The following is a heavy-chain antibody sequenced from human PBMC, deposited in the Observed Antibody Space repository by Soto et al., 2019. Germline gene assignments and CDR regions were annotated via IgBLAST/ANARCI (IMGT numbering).Heavy chain of an antibody. Sequence: GASVMVPCKESGYTFTSYYMHWVRQAPGQGLEWMGIINPSGGSTSYAQKFKGRVTMTRDTSTSTVYMELSSLRSEETAVYYCARGLAGYCSSTSCYTDILGIPVSGMDVWG. D-gene: IGHD2-2*02. CDR2: INPSGGST. J-gene: IGHJ6*01. CDR1: GYTFTSYY. V-gene: IGHV1-46*01. CDR3: ARGLAGYCSSTSCYTDILGIPVSGMDV.